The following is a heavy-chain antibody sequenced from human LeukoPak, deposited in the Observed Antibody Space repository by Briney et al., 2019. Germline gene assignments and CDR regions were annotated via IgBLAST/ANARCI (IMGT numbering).Heavy chain of an antibody. V-gene: IGHV3-21*01. CDR2: VSSSSSYI. CDR1: GFTFSSYS. CDR3: ARDREQWLVPWFDP. D-gene: IGHD6-19*01. J-gene: IGHJ5*02. Sequence: GGSLRLSCAASGFTFSSYSMNWVRQAPGKGLEWVSSVSSSSSYIYYADSVKGRFTISRDNAKNSLYLQMNSLRAEDTAVYYCARDREQWLVPWFDPWGQGTLVTVSS.